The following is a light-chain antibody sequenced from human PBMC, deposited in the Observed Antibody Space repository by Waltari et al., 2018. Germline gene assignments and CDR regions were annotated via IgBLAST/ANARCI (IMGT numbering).Light chain of an antibody. V-gene: IGKV1-6*01. J-gene: IGKJ1*01. Sequence: AIQMTQSPSSLSASVGDRVTITCRASQGIRNNLGWYQQQPGKAPKLLMYATSTLQSGVPSRVRGSGSGTDFTLTISSLQPEDFATYYCLQDYNYPWTFGQGTKVEIK. CDR1: QGIRNN. CDR3: LQDYNYPWT. CDR2: ATS.